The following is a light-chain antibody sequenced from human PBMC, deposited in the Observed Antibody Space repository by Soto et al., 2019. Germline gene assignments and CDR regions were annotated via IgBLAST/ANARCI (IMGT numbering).Light chain of an antibody. J-gene: IGLJ2*01. CDR3: SSYAGTSTFVV. CDR1: SSDVGSYNI. V-gene: IGLV2-23*02. Sequence: QSALTQPASVSGSPGQSITISCTGTSSDVGSYNIVSWYQQHPGKAPKLIIQEVTKRTSGVSNRFSGYKSGNTASLTISGLQAEDDADYYCSSYAGTSTFVVFGGGTKLTVL. CDR2: EVT.